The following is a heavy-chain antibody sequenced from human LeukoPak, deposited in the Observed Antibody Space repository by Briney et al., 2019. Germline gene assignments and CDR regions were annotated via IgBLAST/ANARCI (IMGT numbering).Heavy chain of an antibody. Sequence: GGSLRLSCAASGFTFSGYWMNWVRQAPGEGLEWVANVKGDESVKNYVGSVKGRFTISRDNAKNSLYLQMHTLRAEDTAVYYCARDGRGWGTFDNWGQGTLVTVSS. J-gene: IGHJ4*02. V-gene: IGHV3-7*01. CDR3: ARDGRGWGTFDN. D-gene: IGHD3-16*01. CDR1: GFTFSGYW. CDR2: VKGDESVK.